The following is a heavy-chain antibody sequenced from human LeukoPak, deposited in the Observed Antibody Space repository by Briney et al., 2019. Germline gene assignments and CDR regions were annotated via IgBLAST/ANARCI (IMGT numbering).Heavy chain of an antibody. CDR3: AKDGRCSGGSCLDY. CDR1: GFTFSSYG. V-gene: IGHV3-30*02. Sequence: GGSLRLSCAASGFTFSSYGMHWVRQAPGKGLEWVAFIRYDGSNKYYADSVKGRFTISRDNSKNTLYLQMNSLRAEDTAVYYCAKDGRCSGGSCLDYWGQGTLVTVSS. D-gene: IGHD2-15*01. CDR2: IRYDGSNK. J-gene: IGHJ4*02.